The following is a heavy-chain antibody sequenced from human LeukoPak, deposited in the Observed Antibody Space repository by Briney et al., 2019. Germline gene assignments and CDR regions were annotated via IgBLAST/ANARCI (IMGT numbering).Heavy chain of an antibody. CDR3: AREGPHYDFWSGYYPLDY. CDR2: INHSGST. V-gene: IGHV4-34*01. J-gene: IGHJ4*02. CDR1: GGSFSGYY. Sequence: SETLSLTCAVYGGSFSGYYWSWIRQPPGKGQEWIGEINHSGSTNYNPSLKSRVTISVDTSKNQFSLKLSSVTAADTAVYYCAREGPHYDFWSGYYPLDYWGQGTLVTVSS. D-gene: IGHD3-3*01.